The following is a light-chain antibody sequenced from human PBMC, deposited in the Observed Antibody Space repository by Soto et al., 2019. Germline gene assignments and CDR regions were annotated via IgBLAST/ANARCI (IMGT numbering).Light chain of an antibody. V-gene: IGLV1-40*01. CDR1: SSNIGAGYH. CDR2: GNS. J-gene: IGLJ2*01. Sequence: QAVVTQPPSVSGAPGQRVTISCTGSSSNIGAGYHVHWYQQVPGTAPKLLIYGNSNRPSGVPDRFSGSKSGTSASLAITGLQAEDEADYYCQSYDSSLSGVVFGGGTKLTVL. CDR3: QSYDSSLSGVV.